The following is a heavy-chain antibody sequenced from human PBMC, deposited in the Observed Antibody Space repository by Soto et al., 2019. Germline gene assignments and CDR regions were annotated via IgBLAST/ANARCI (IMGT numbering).Heavy chain of an antibody. CDR3: ARGHSTDCSNGVCSFFYNHEMDV. J-gene: IGHJ6*02. Sequence: ASVKVSCKASGYSSSDYHIHWVRQAPGQGLEWLGRINPKSGGTSSAQKFQGWVTMTRDTSISTAYMELTRLRSDDTAVYFCARGHSTDCSNGVCSFFYNHEMDVWGQGTTVTVSS. D-gene: IGHD2-8*01. CDR1: GYSSSDYH. V-gene: IGHV1-2*04. CDR2: INPKSGGT.